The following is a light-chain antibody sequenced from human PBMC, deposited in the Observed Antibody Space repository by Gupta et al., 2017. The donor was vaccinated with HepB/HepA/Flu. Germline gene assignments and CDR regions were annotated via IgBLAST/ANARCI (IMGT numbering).Light chain of an antibody. Sequence: QSVLTQPPSVSAATGQKVNISCSGSSSNIGNNYVSWYQQLLVTDPKLLIYDNNKRPSGIPDRFSGYKSGTSATLGITGLQTGDEADYYCGTWDSSLSAVLFGGGTKLTVL. CDR3: GTWDSSLSAVL. CDR1: SSNIGNNY. CDR2: DNN. V-gene: IGLV1-51*01. J-gene: IGLJ2*01.